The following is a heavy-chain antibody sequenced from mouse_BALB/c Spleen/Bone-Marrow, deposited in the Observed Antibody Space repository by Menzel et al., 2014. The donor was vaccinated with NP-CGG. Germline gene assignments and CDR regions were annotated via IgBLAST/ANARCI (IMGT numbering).Heavy chain of an antibody. CDR1: GCAFSAYW. D-gene: IGHD1-2*01. CDR2: IYPGDGDT. Sequence: QVQLQQSGAELVRPGSSVKISCKASGCAFSAYWMNWVKQRPGQGLEWIGQIYPGDGDTNYNGKFKGKATLTADKSSSTAYMQLSSLTSEDSAVYFCTRSTATFDYWGQGTTLTVSS. V-gene: IGHV1-80*01. CDR3: TRSTATFDY. J-gene: IGHJ2*01.